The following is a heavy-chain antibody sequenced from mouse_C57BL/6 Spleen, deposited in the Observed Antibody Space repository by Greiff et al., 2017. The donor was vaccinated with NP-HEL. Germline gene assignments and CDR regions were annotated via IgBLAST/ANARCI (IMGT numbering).Heavy chain of an antibody. J-gene: IGHJ3*01. D-gene: IGHD2-2*01. CDR3: ARKGGYDPFAY. V-gene: IGHV2-2*01. CDR1: GFSLTSYG. Sequence: QVQLQQSGPGLVQPSQSLSITCTVSGFSLTSYGVHWVRQSPGKGLDWLGVIWSGGSTDYNAAFISRLSISKDNSKSQVFFKMNSLQADDTAIYYCARKGGYDPFAYWGQGTLVTVSA. CDR2: IWSGGST.